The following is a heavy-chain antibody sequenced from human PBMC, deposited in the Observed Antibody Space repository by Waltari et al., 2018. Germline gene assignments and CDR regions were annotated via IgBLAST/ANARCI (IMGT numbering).Heavy chain of an antibody. CDR3: ARYYGNGEGWLVP. CDR2: ISYSGTT. D-gene: IGHD3-3*01. CDR1: GGSISSGSYY. V-gene: IGHV4-39*07. J-gene: IGHJ5*02. Sequence: QLQLQESGPGLVKPSETLSLTCTVSGGSISSGSYYWGWIRQPPGKGLESIGYISYSGTTYYNLSLKSRVTMSVDTSRDQYSLSLRSVTAADTAVYYCARYYGNGEGWLVPWGQGTLVTVSS.